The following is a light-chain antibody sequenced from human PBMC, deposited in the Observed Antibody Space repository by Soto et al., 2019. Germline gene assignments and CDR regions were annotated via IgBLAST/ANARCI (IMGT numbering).Light chain of an antibody. CDR1: SSDVGGYNY. Sequence: QSVLAQAASVSGSPGQSTIISCAGTSSDVGGYNYVSWYQQHPGKAPKFLIYEVDNRASGVSDRFSGSKSGNTASLTISGLQAEDEADYYYSSYTSSNSPVFATWTKANVL. CDR2: EVD. V-gene: IGLV2-14*01. CDR3: SSYTSSNSPV. J-gene: IGLJ1*01.